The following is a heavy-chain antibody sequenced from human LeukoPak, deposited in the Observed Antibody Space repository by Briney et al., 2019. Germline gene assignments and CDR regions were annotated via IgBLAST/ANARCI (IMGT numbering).Heavy chain of an antibody. Sequence: GGSLRLSCAASGFTFSSYAMSWVRQAPGKGLEWVSAISGGGDSTFYADSVKGRFTISRDNSKNTLYLQMSSLRAEDTAIYYCAKSTAPCSRGSCYSALESWGQGTLVTVSS. J-gene: IGHJ4*02. D-gene: IGHD2-15*01. V-gene: IGHV3-23*01. CDR2: ISGGGDST. CDR1: GFTFSSYA. CDR3: AKSTAPCSRGSCYSALES.